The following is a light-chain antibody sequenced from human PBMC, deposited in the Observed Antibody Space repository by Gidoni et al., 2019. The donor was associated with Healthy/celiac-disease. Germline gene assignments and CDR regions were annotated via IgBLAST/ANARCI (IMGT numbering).Light chain of an antibody. Sequence: DIQMTQSPSTLSASVGDRVTITCRASQSISSWLAWYQQKPGKAPNLLIYRASSLESGVPSRFSGSGSGTEFTLTISSLQPDDFANYYCQQYNSYPVTLXQGTKVEIK. V-gene: IGKV1-5*03. J-gene: IGKJ1*01. CDR2: RAS. CDR1: QSISSW. CDR3: QQYNSYPVT.